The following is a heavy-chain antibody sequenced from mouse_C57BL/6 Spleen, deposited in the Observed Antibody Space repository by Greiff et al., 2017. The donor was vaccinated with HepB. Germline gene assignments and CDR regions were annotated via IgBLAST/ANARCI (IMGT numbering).Heavy chain of an antibody. V-gene: IGHV1-52*01. D-gene: IGHD6-1*01. Sequence: VQLQQSGAELVRPGSSVKLSCKASGYTFTSYWMHWVKQRPIQGLEWIGNIDPYDSETHYNQKFKDKATLTVDKSSSTAYMQLSSMTSEDSAVYCCARGRQEVDYWGQGTTLTVSS. CDR3: ARGRQEVDY. J-gene: IGHJ2*01. CDR1: GYTFTSYW. CDR2: IDPYDSET.